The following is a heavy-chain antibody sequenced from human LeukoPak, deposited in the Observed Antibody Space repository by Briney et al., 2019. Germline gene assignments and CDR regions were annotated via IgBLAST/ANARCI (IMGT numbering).Heavy chain of an antibody. V-gene: IGHV1-69*13. D-gene: IGHD2-2*01. J-gene: IGHJ4*02. CDR3: ARLGYCSSTSCPPDY. Sequence: SVKVSCKASGGTFSSYAISWVRQAPGQGLEWMGGIIPIFGTANYAQKFQGRVTITADESTSTAYMELSSLRSEDTAVYYCARLGYCSSTSCPPDYWGQGTLVTVSS. CDR1: GGTFSSYA. CDR2: IIPIFGTA.